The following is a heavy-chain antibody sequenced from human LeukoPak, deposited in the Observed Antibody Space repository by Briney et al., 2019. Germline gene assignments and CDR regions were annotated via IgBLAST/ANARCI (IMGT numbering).Heavy chain of an antibody. CDR1: GGTFSSYA. CDR2: IIPIFGTA. J-gene: IGHJ4*02. Sequence: SVKVSCKASGGTFSSYAISWVRQAPGQGLEWMGGIIPIFGTANYAQKFQGRVTITADESTSTAYMELSSLRSEDTAVYYCAREKSYFDSSGYCDYWGQGTLVTVSS. D-gene: IGHD3-22*01. V-gene: IGHV1-69*13. CDR3: AREKSYFDSSGYCDY.